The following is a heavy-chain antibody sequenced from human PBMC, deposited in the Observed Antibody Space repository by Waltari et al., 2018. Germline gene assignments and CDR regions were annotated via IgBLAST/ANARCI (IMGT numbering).Heavy chain of an antibody. J-gene: IGHJ3*02. CDR1: GITVSSNY. D-gene: IGHD3-10*01. V-gene: IGHV3-66*01. Sequence: EVQLVESGGGLVQPGGSLRLSCAASGITVSSNYMSWVRQAPGEGLEWVSVIFSNGKTYYADSVKGRFTTSRDNSKNTLYLQMNSLRAEDMAVYYCARDATYYYGSGSSSGDAFDIWGQGTKVTVSS. CDR3: ARDATYYYGSGSSSGDAFDI. CDR2: IFSNGKT.